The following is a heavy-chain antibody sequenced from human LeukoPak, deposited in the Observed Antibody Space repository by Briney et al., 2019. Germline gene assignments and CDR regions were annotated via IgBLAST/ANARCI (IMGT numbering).Heavy chain of an antibody. CDR3: ARNLYGGISWDVFDY. CDR2: IMPISGTA. V-gene: IGHV1-69*06. J-gene: IGHJ4*02. Sequence: GASVKVSCKASGYTFTDYYMRWVRQAPGQGLEWMGGIMPISGTANHAQKFQGRVTITADKSTSTAYMELSSLRSEDTAVYYCARNLYGGISWDVFDYWGQGTLVTVSS. D-gene: IGHD4-23*01. CDR1: GYTFTDYY.